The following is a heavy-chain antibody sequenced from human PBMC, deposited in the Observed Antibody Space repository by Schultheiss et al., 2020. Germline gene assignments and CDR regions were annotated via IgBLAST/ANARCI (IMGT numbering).Heavy chain of an antibody. CDR3: AREGSGYYNYYYYGMDV. J-gene: IGHJ6*02. D-gene: IGHD3-3*01. CDR2: ISSSSSTI. V-gene: IGHV3-48*01. Sequence: GGSLRLSCAASGFTFSSYSMNWVRQAPGKGLEWVSYISSSSSTIYYADSVKGRFTISRDNAKNSLYLQMNSLRAEDTAVYYCAREGSGYYNYYYYGMDVWGQGTTVTVSS. CDR1: GFTFSSYS.